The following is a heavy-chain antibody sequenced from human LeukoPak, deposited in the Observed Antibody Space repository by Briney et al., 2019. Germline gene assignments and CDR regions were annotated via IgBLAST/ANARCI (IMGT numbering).Heavy chain of an antibody. CDR2: FDPEDGET. CDR1: GYTLTELS. J-gene: IGHJ4*02. V-gene: IGHV1-24*01. CDR3: ATDLIVGSYYFDY. D-gene: IGHD1-26*01. Sequence: ASVTVSCKVSGYTLTELSMHWVRQAPGKGLEWMGGFDPEDGETIYAQKFQGRVTMTEDTSTDTAYMELSSLRSEDTAVYYCATDLIVGSYYFDYWGQGTLVTVSS.